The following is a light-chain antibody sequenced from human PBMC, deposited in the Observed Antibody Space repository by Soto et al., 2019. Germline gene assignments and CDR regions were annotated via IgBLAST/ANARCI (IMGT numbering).Light chain of an antibody. CDR3: QQYGSSPAT. V-gene: IGKV3-20*01. J-gene: IGKJ1*01. Sequence: DIVMTQSPLSLPVTLGQPASISCRSSQSLVSSVSSSYLAWYQQKPGQAPRLLIYGASSRATGIPDRFSGGGSGTDFTLTISRLEPEDFAVYYCQQYGSSPATFGQGTKVDIK. CDR1: QSLVSSVSSSY. CDR2: GAS.